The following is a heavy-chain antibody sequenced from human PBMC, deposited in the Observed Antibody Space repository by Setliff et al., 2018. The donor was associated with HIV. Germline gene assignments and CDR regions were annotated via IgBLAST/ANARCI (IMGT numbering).Heavy chain of an antibody. D-gene: IGHD6-19*01. J-gene: IGHJ6*03. CDR2: ISPYNGNT. CDR1: GYTFATYG. V-gene: IGHV1-18*01. CDR3: ARVRNHLAVSPWYSYMGV. Sequence: ASVKVSCKASGYTFATYGISWVRQAPGQGLEWMGWISPYNGNTNYAQKVQGRVTMTTDTSTSTAYMELRSLRSDDTALYYCARVRNHLAVSPWYSYMGVWGKGTTVTVSS.